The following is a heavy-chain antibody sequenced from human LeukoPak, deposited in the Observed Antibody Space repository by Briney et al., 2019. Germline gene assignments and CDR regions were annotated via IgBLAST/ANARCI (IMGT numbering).Heavy chain of an antibody. D-gene: IGHD6-13*01. Sequence: GGSLRLSCAASGFTFDDYAMHWVRQAPGKGLEWVSGISWNSGTIYYADSVKGRFTISRDDAKNSLYLQMNSLRPEDTALYYCAKRSAAGTVGYFDYWGQGTLVTVSS. V-gene: IGHV3-9*01. CDR2: ISWNSGTI. CDR1: GFTFDDYA. CDR3: AKRSAAGTVGYFDY. J-gene: IGHJ4*02.